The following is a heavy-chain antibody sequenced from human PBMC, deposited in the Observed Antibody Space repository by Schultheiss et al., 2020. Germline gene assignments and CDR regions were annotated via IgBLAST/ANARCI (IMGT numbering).Heavy chain of an antibody. CDR1: GFTFSSYS. J-gene: IGHJ4*02. Sequence: GGSLRLSCAASGFTFSSYSMNWVRQALGKGPEWVSYISSSSSTIYYADSVKGRFTISRDNSKNTLYLQMNSLRAEDTAVYYCARVPIDYGDYEGVDYWGQGTLVTVSA. D-gene: IGHD4-17*01. V-gene: IGHV3-48*01. CDR2: ISSSSSTI. CDR3: ARVPIDYGDYEGVDY.